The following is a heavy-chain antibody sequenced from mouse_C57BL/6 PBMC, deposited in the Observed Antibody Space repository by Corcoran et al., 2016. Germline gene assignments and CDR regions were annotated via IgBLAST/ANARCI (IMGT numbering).Heavy chain of an antibody. Sequence: QIQLVQSGPELKKPGETVKISCKASGYTFTTFWMSWVTQAPGKGLKWMGWINTYSGVPTYADDFKGRFAFSLEAPASTAYLQINNLKNEDTATYFCARTRPSPFDYWGQGTTLTVSS. CDR3: ARTRPSPFDY. V-gene: IGHV9-3*01. J-gene: IGHJ2*01. CDR2: INTYSGVP. CDR1: GYTFTTFW.